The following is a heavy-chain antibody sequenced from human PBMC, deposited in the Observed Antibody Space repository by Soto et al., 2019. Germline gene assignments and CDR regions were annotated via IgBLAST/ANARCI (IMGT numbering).Heavy chain of an antibody. V-gene: IGHV4-39*01. Sequence: QLQLQESGPGLVKHSETLSLACTVSGGSISSNSYYWDWIRQPPGKGLQWIGSMYYSGATYHNPSLQSRVTIPVDTSKNQFSLHLSSVTAADTAVYYCARNAAYDSVWGKSDGSDYWGQGTLVTVSS. D-gene: IGHD3-16*01. CDR3: ARNAAYDSVWGKSDGSDY. CDR2: MYYSGAT. CDR1: GGSISSNSYY. J-gene: IGHJ4*02.